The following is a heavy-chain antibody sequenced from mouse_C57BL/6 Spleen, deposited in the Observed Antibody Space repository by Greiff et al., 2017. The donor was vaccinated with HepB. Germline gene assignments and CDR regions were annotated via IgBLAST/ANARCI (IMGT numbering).Heavy chain of an antibody. Sequence: VQRVESGAELVKPGASVKISCKASGYAFSSYWMNWVKQRPGKGLEWIGQIYPGDGDTNYNGKFKGKATLTADKSSSTAYMQLSSLTSEDSAVYFCARRLGRHFDYWGQGTTRTVSS. V-gene: IGHV1-80*01. J-gene: IGHJ2*01. CDR2: IYPGDGDT. CDR3: ARRLGRHFDY. CDR1: GYAFSSYW. D-gene: IGHD4-1*01.